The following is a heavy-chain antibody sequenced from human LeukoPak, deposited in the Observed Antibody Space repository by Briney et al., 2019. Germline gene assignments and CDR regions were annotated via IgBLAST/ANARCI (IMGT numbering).Heavy chain of an antibody. J-gene: IGHJ4*02. Sequence: ASVKVSCKACGYTFTGYYMHWVRQAPGQGLEWMGWINPNSGGTNYAQKFQGRVTMTRDTSISTAYMELSRLRSDDTAVYYCARDTGPYYYDSSGFDYWGQGTLVTVSS. CDR1: GYTFTGYY. D-gene: IGHD3-22*01. CDR2: INPNSGGT. V-gene: IGHV1-2*02. CDR3: ARDTGPYYYDSSGFDY.